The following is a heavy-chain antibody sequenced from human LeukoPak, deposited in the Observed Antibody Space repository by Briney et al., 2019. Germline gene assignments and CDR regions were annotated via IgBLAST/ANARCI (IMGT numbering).Heavy chain of an antibody. V-gene: IGHV4-39*02. CDR2: IFYTGIT. CDR1: GGSIRSTSYY. Sequence: SETLSLTCTVSGGSIRSTSYYWGWIRQPPGKGLEWIGHIFYTGITSYNPSLKSRLTITVDTSKNHFSVKLSSVTAADTAVYYCARDSSGYHDYWGQGTLVTVSS. CDR3: ARDSSGYHDY. J-gene: IGHJ4*02. D-gene: IGHD3-22*01.